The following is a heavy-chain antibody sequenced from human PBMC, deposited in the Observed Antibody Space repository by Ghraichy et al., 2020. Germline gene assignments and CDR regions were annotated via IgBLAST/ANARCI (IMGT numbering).Heavy chain of an antibody. CDR3: ARHRQVGIGRWYFDL. V-gene: IGHV4-4*09. Sequence: SETLSLTCTVSGGSISSYYWSWIRQPPGKGLEWIGYIYTSGSTNYNPSLKSRVTISVDTSKNQFSLKLNSVTAADTAVYYCARHRQVGIGRWYFDLWGRGTLVTVSS. CDR1: GGSISSYY. D-gene: IGHD1-26*01. J-gene: IGHJ2*01. CDR2: IYTSGST.